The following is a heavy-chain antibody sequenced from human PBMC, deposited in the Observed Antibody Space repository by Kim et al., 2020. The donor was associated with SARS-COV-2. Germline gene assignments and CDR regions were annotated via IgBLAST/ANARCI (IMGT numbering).Heavy chain of an antibody. Sequence: ASVKVSCKASGYTFTSYGISWVRQAPGQGLEWMGWISAYNGNTNYAQKLQGRVTMTTDTSTSTAYMELRSLRSDDTAVYYCARVIRGVRDYYYDSSGYEFDLWGRGTLVTVSS. J-gene: IGHJ2*01. CDR1: GYTFTSYG. CDR3: ARVIRGVRDYYYDSSGYEFDL. D-gene: IGHD3-22*01. CDR2: ISAYNGNT. V-gene: IGHV1-18*01.